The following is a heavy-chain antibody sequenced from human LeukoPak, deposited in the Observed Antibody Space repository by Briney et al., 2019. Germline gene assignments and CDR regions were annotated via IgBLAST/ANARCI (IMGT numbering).Heavy chain of an antibody. J-gene: IGHJ4*02. V-gene: IGHV3-23*01. CDR1: GFTFNIYT. CDR3: ARDAGLDY. Sequence: PGGSLRLSCAGTGFTFNIYTMTWGRQAPGMGLEWVSIISDDGTYTYYADSVKGRFTISRDNSTNTLYLQMNSLRAEDTAVYYCARDAGLDYWGQGTLVTVSS. CDR2: ISDDGTYT.